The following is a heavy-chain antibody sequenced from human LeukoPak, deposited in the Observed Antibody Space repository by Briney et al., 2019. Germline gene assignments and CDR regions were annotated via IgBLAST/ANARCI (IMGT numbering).Heavy chain of an antibody. J-gene: IGHJ4*02. V-gene: IGHV4-39*01. CDR1: GGSISSGSYS. D-gene: IGHD3-22*01. CDR2: IYYSGST. CDR3: AHAHSGYYDSSGYYKHNFDY. Sequence: PSETLSLTCTVSGGSISSGSYSWGWIRQPPGKGLEWIGSIYYSGSTYYNPSLKSRVTISVDTSKNQFSLKLSSVTAADTAVYYCAHAHSGYYDSSGYYKHNFDYWGQGTLVTVSS.